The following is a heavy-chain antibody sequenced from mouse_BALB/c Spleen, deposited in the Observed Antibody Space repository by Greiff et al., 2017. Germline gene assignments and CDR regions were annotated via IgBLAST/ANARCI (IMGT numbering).Heavy chain of an antibody. CDR1: GFTFSSYG. Sequence: EVMLVESGGGLVQPGGSLKLSCAASGFTFSSYGMSWVRQTPDKRLELVATINSNGGSTYYPDSVKGRFTISRDNAKNTLYLQMSSLKSEDTAMYYCARDNYNYHWYFDVWGAGTTVTVSS. J-gene: IGHJ1*01. V-gene: IGHV5-6-3*01. CDR2: INSNGGST. CDR3: ARDNYNYHWYFDV. D-gene: IGHD1-3*01.